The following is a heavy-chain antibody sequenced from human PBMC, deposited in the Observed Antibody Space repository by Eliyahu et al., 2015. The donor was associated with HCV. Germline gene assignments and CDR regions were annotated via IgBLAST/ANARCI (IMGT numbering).Heavy chain of an antibody. Sequence: QVQLVESGGGVVQPGRSLRRXCAASGFSFXXHGXXWVRQAPGKGLEWVAVISYDGSNKYYAASVKGRFTISRDNSRDTLYLQMNSLRAEDTAVFYCAKDQIPQGRYNYGDHDAFDIWGQGTMVTVSS. D-gene: IGHD5-18*01. CDR1: GFSFXXHG. CDR3: AKDQIPQGRYNYGDHDAFDI. J-gene: IGHJ3*02. CDR2: ISYDGSNK. V-gene: IGHV3-30*18.